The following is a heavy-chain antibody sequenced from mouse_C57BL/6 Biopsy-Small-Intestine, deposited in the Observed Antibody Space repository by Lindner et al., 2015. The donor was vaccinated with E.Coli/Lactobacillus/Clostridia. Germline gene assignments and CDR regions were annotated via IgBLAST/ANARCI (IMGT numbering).Heavy chain of an antibody. CDR1: GYTFTSYT. J-gene: IGHJ4*01. V-gene: IGHV1-81*01. D-gene: IGHD1-2*01. Sequence: VQLQESGSELARPGTSVKLSCRASGYTFTSYTIGWLKQNTGQGLEWIGEIYPGSGNTHFNEKFKDRVTLTADKSSSTVSMELRSLTSGDSAVYFCARFPSYSYALDYWGQGTSVTVSS. CDR3: ARFPSYSYALDY. CDR2: IYPGSGNT.